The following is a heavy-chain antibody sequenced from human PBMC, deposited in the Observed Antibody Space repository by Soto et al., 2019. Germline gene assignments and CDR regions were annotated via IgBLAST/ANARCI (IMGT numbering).Heavy chain of an antibody. D-gene: IGHD3-3*01. J-gene: IGHJ6*02. CDR3: ARHPSGFLGKGIYGMDV. V-gene: IGHV5-51*01. CDR2: IYPGDSDT. Sequence: NNPGESLKISCKGSGYSFTSYWIGWVRQMPGKGLEWMGIIYPGDSDTRNSPSFQGQVTISADKSISTAYLQWSSLKASDTAMYYCARHPSGFLGKGIYGMDVWGQGTTVTVSS. CDR1: GYSFTSYW.